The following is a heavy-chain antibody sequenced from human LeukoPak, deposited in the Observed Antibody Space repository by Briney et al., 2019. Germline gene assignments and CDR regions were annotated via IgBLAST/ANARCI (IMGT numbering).Heavy chain of an antibody. J-gene: IGHJ4*02. CDR2: INSDGGST. CDR1: GFTFSSYW. CDR3: ARGLTAVAVDY. D-gene: IGHD6-19*01. V-gene: IGHV3-74*01. Sequence: GGSPRLSCAASGFTFSSYWMHWVRQAPGKGLVWVSRINSDGGSTSYADSVKGRFTISRDNAKNTLYLQVNSLRAEDTALYYCARGLTAVAVDYWGQGTLVTVSS.